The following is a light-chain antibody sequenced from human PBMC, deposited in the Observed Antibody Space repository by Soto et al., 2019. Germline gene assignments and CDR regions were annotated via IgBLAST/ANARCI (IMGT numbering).Light chain of an antibody. J-gene: IGKJ3*01. CDR1: QSVSSTY. V-gene: IGKV3-20*01. CDR2: GAT. Sequence: ETVMTQSPGTLSLSPGERATLSCRASQSVSSTYLGWYQQKPCQAPSLLIYGATSRASGIPDRFSGRGSGTDFTLTISRLEPEDFAVYYCQQFGDSLTFGPGTKVDIK. CDR3: QQFGDSLT.